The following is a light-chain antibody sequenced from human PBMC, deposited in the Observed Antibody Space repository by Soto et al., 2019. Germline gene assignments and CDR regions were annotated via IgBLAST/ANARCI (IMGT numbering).Light chain of an antibody. V-gene: IGLV3-21*02. CDR3: QVWESSSDHSV. Sequence: SYVLTQPPSVSVAPGQTARITCGGNNIGSRSVHWYQLKPGQAPMLVVYDDSDRPSGIPERFSGSNSGNTATLTISGVEAGDEAAYYCQVWESSSDHSVFGTGTKVTVL. CDR1: NIGSRS. CDR2: DDS. J-gene: IGLJ1*01.